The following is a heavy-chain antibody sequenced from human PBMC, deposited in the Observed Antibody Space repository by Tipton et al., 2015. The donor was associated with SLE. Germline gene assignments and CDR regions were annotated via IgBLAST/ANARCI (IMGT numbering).Heavy chain of an antibody. CDR3: ARRGIAAAGVDY. CDR2: INHSGST. Sequence: TLSLTCAVYGGSFSGYYWSWIRQPPGKGLEWIGEINHSGSTNYNPSLKSRVTISVDTSKSQFSLRLSSVTAADTAVYYCARRGIAAAGVDYWGQGTLATVSS. D-gene: IGHD6-13*01. V-gene: IGHV4-34*01. CDR1: GGSFSGYY. J-gene: IGHJ4*02.